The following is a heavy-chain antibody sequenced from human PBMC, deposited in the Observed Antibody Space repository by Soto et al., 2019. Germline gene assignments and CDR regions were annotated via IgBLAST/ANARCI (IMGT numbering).Heavy chain of an antibody. D-gene: IGHD2-15*01. Sequence: SETLSLTCTVSGGSISSGDYYWSWIRQPPGKGLEWIGYIYYSGNTYYNPSLKSRVTISVDTSKNQFSLKLSSVTAADTAVYYCARVGDLYYGMDVWGQGTTVTVSS. CDR3: ARVGDLYYGMDV. CDR1: GGSISSGDYY. CDR2: IYYSGNT. V-gene: IGHV4-30-4*01. J-gene: IGHJ6*02.